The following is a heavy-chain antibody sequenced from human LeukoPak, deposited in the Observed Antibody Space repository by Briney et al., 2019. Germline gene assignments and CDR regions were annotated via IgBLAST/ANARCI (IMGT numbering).Heavy chain of an antibody. Sequence: GASVKVSCKASEGTFSSYAISWVRPAPGQGLEWMGGIIPIFGTANYAQKFQGRVTITTDESTSTAYMELSSLRSEDTAVYYCARGSSSGPPDYYYYMDAWGKGTTVTVSS. V-gene: IGHV1-69*05. D-gene: IGHD6-19*01. CDR3: ARGSSSGPPDYYYYMDA. J-gene: IGHJ6*03. CDR2: IIPIFGTA. CDR1: EGTFSSYA.